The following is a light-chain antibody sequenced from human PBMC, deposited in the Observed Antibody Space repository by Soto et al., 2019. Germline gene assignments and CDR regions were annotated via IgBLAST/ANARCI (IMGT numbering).Light chain of an antibody. V-gene: IGKV1-39*01. Sequence: DIQMTQSPSSLSASVGDRVTITCRASRSIGNYLNWYQQKPESAPKLLIFLTSSLQSGVPSRFIGSGSGTDFTLTISSLQPEDFATYYCQQSYSTPYSFVQGTKLEIK. CDR3: QQSYSTPYS. CDR1: RSIGNY. CDR2: LTS. J-gene: IGKJ2*01.